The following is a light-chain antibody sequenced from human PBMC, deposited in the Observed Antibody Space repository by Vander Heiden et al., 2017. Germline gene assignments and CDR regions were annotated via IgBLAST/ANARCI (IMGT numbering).Light chain of an antibody. CDR2: SVN. J-gene: IGLJ1*01. V-gene: IGLV2-11*01. CDR3: CSYAGTYTYV. Sequence: QSALTQPRSVSGSPGQSVTISCTGTSSAVGNYDYVSWYQQHPGKAPKLIIYSVNKRPSGVPNRFSGSKSGNTASLTISDLQAEDEADFYYCSYAGTYTYVFGSGTRVTVL. CDR1: SSAVGNYDY.